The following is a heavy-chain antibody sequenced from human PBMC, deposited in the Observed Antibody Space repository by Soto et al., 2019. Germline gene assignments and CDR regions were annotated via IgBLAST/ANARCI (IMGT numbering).Heavy chain of an antibody. CDR2: IYYSGST. J-gene: IGHJ3*02. Sequence: SETLSLTCTVSGGSSRSGGYYWSWFGQHPEKGLEWIGYIYYSGSTYYNPSLKSRVTISVDTSKNQFSLKLSSVTAADTAVYFCGFGRFPSPVFDIWGQGTMVTVSS. CDR1: GGSSRSGGYY. D-gene: IGHD3-10*01. V-gene: IGHV4-31*03. CDR3: GFGRFPSPVFDI.